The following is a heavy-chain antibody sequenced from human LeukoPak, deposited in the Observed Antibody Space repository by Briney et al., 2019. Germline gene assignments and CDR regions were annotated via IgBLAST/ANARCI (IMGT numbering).Heavy chain of an antibody. CDR3: THFYDSSGYYSYYFDY. CDR1: GFSISTRGVG. Sequence: SGPTLVKPTQTLTLTCTFSGFSISTRGVGVGWIRQPPGKALEWLGFIYWDDDKRYSPSLKNGVNITKDTSKNQVVLTVTNMDPVDTATYYCTHFYDSSGYYSYYFDYWGQGTLVTVSS. V-gene: IGHV2-5*02. J-gene: IGHJ4*02. D-gene: IGHD3-22*01. CDR2: IYWDDDK.